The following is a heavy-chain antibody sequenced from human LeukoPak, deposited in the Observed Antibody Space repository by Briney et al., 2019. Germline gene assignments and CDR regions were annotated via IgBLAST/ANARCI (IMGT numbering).Heavy chain of an antibody. CDR3: ATFDYYDSSGYPRSDYFDY. D-gene: IGHD3-22*01. CDR1: GFTFSSYA. Sequence: PGGSLRLSCAASGFTFSSYAMSWVRQAPGKGLEWVLAISGSGGSTYYADSVKGRFTISRDNSKNTLYLQMNSLRAEDTAVYYCATFDYYDSSGYPRSDYFDYWGQGTLVTVSS. CDR2: ISGSGGST. V-gene: IGHV3-23*01. J-gene: IGHJ4*02.